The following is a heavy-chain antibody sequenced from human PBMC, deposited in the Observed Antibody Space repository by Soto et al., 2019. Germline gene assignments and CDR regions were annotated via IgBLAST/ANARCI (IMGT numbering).Heavy chain of an antibody. J-gene: IGHJ3*02. CDR3: ARGYSSNWYDAFDI. Sequence: SETLSLTCAVSGGSISSYYWSWIRQPPGKGLEWIGYIYYSGSTSYNPSLKSRVTISVDTSKNQFSLKLSSVTAVDTAVYYCARGYSSNWYDAFDIWGQGTMVTVSS. V-gene: IGHV4-59*13. CDR1: GGSISSYY. CDR2: IYYSGST. D-gene: IGHD6-13*01.